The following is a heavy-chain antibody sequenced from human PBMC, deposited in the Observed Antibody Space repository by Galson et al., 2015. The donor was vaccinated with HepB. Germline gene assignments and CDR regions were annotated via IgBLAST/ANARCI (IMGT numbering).Heavy chain of an antibody. CDR3: VKDTKEAPEGYNQGAFDY. V-gene: IGHV3-30*18. J-gene: IGHJ4*02. D-gene: IGHD5-24*01. CDR2: ITYDERYD. CDR1: GFTFSTYG. Sequence: SLRLSCAASGFTFSTYGMHWVRQAPGKGLEWVAIITYDERYDYYADSVEGRFTISRDNSKNTLYLQMNSLRTEDTAVYYCVKDTKEAPEGYNQGAFDYWGQGTLVTVSS.